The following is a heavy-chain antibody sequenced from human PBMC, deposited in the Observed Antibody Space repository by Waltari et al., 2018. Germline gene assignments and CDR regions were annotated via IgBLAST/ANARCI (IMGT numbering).Heavy chain of an antibody. D-gene: IGHD1-1*01. Sequence: QVQLQQWGAGLLKPSETLSLTCAVYGGSFRGYYRSWLHQPPGKGLEWIGEINHSGSTNYNPSLKSRVTISVDTSKNQFSLKLSSVTAADTAVYYCARGVGGARSNENWFDPWGQGTLVTVSS. CDR1: GGSFRGYY. V-gene: IGHV4-34*01. CDR2: INHSGST. J-gene: IGHJ5*02. CDR3: ARGVGGARSNENWFDP.